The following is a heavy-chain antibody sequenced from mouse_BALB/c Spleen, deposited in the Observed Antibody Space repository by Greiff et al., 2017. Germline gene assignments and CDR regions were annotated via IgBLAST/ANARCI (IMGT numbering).Heavy chain of an antibody. CDR1: GFAFSRYW. V-gene: IGHV4-1*02. Sequence: EVQLQESGGGLVQPGGSLKLSCAASGFAFSRYWMSWVRQAPGKGLEWIGEINPDSSTINYTPSLKDKFIISRDNAKNTLYLQMSKVRSEDTALYYCAREARWFAYWGQGTLVTVSA. J-gene: IGHJ3*01. CDR3: AREARWFAY. CDR2: INPDSSTI. D-gene: IGHD3-3*01.